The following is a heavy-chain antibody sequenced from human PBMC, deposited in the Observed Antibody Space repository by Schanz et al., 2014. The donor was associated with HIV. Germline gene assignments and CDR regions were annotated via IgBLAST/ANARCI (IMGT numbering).Heavy chain of an antibody. V-gene: IGHV3-30*18. CDR1: KFTFSSYG. D-gene: IGHD6-13*01. J-gene: IGHJ4*02. CDR2: TSFDGRNK. Sequence: QVQLVESGGGVVQPGRSLRLSCAASKFTFSSYGMHWVRQAPGRGLEWVATTSFDGRNKNYADSVKGRFTISRDDSKNTLYLQMNSLRAEDTAVYYCAKDLWVRQQLGHQFDYWGQGTLVTV. CDR3: AKDLWVRQQLGHQFDY.